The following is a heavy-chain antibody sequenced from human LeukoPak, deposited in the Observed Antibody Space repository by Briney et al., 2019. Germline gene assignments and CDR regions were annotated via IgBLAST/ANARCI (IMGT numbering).Heavy chain of an antibody. V-gene: IGHV3-23*01. CDR1: GFTFSSYA. J-gene: IGHJ4*02. CDR3: ATLVFDSSGYSYFDY. D-gene: IGHD3-9*01. CDR2: ISGSADNT. Sequence: GGSLRLSCAASGFTFSSYAMSWVREAPGRGLEWLSAISGSADNTYYADSVKGLFTISRDNSKNTLYLQMNSLRAEDTAVYYCATLVFDSSGYSYFDYWGPGTLVTVSS.